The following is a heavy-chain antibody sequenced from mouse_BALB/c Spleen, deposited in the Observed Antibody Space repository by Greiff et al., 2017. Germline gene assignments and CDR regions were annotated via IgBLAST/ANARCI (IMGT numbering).Heavy chain of an antibody. V-gene: IGHV5-17*02. Sequence: EVMLVESGGGLVQPGGSRKLSCAASGFTFSSFGMHWVRQAPEKGLEWVAYISSGSSTIYYADTVKGRFTISRDNPKNTLFLQMTSLRSEDTAMYYCARPLLLRYYYAMDYWGQGTSVTVSS. CDR2: ISSGSSTI. J-gene: IGHJ4*01. D-gene: IGHD1-1*01. CDR3: ARPLLLRYYYAMDY. CDR1: GFTFSSFG.